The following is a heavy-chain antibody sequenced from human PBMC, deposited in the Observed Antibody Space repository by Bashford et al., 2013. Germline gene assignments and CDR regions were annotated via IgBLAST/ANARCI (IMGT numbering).Heavy chain of an antibody. V-gene: IGHV3-30*04. J-gene: IGHJ6*02. Sequence: GGSPXTLLLQPLNSSSVVMPYTGSARLQARGLEWVAVISYTGSERHYADSVKGRFTISRDNSRNTLFLQMDGLRTEDTAVYYCARGGYCSGGSCRYYFYGMDIWGQGTTVTVSS. CDR2: ISYTGSER. CDR3: ARGGYCSGGSCRYYFYGMDI. CDR1: NSSSVVMP. D-gene: IGHD2-15*01.